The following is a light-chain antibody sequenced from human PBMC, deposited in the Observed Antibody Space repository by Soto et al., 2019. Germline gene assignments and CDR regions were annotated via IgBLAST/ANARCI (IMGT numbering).Light chain of an antibody. Sequence: QSALTQPPSASGSPGQSVAISCTGTSSDVGGYNYVSWYQQHPGKAPKLMIYEVNKRPSGVPDRFSGSKSGNTASLTVSGLQAEDEADYYCSSYAGSRNVFGTGTKLTVL. CDR1: SSDVGGYNY. V-gene: IGLV2-8*01. CDR3: SSYAGSRNV. CDR2: EVN. J-gene: IGLJ1*01.